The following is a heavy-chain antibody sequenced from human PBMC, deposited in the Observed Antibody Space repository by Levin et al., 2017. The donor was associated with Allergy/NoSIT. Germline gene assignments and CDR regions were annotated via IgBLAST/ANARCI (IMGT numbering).Heavy chain of an antibody. CDR2: IKPDGSET. V-gene: IGHV3-7*01. J-gene: IGHJ6*02. CDR3: ARAPSFGSSWPYYYYGLDV. D-gene: IGHD6-13*01. CDR1: GFTFRTYW. Sequence: LSLTCAASGFTFRTYWMSWVRQAPGKGLEWVANIKPDGSETYYVDSEKGRFTISRDNAKNSLYLQMNSLRAEDTALYYCARAPSFGSSWPYYYYGLDVWGQGTMVTVSS.